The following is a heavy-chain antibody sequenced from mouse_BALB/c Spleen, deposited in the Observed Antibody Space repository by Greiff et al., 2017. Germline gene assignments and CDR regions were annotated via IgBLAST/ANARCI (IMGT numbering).Heavy chain of an antibody. Sequence: QVQLQQSGAELVKPGASVKLSCKASGYTFTSYYMYWVKQRPGQGLEWIGEINPSNGGTNFNEKFKSKATLTVDKSSSTAYMQLSSLTSEDSAVYYCARPLGRGYFDYWGQGTTLTVSS. CDR3: ARPLGRGYFDY. V-gene: IGHV1S81*02. CDR2: INPSNGGT. CDR1: GYTFTSYY. D-gene: IGHD4-1*01. J-gene: IGHJ2*01.